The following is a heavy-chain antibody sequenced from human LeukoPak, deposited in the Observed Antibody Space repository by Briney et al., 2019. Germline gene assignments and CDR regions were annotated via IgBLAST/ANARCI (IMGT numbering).Heavy chain of an antibody. CDR1: GYTLTGYY. CDR3: AKDLWFGGNWFDP. J-gene: IGHJ5*02. D-gene: IGHD3-10*01. CDR2: INPNSGGT. Sequence: ASVKVSCKASGYTLTGYYMHWVRQAPGQGLEWMGWINPNSGGTNYAQKFQGRVAMTRDTSISTAYMELSRLRSDDTAVYYCAKDLWFGGNWFDPWGQGTLVTVSS. V-gene: IGHV1-2*02.